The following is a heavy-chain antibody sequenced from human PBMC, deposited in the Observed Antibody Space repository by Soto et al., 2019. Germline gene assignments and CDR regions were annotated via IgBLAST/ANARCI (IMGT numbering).Heavy chain of an antibody. CDR3: ARDRSGSGWFNAFDI. V-gene: IGHV6-1*01. J-gene: IGHJ3*02. CDR2: TYYRSKWYN. D-gene: IGHD6-19*01. Sequence: PSQTLSLPCAISGDSVFSSTASWNLIRQSPSRGLGWLGRTYYRSKWYNDYAVSVKSRITINPDTSKHQFSLQLNSVTPEDTAVYYCARDRSGSGWFNAFDIWGHGTMVTVSS. CDR1: GDSVFSSTAS.